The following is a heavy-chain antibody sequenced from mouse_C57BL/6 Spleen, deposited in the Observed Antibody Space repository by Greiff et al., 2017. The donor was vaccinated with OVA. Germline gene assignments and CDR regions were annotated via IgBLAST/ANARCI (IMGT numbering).Heavy chain of an antibody. V-gene: IGHV2-2*01. J-gene: IGHJ2*01. Sequence: VNLVESGPGLVQPSQSLSITCTVSGFSLTSYGVHWVRQSPGKGLEWLGVIWSGGSTDYNAAFISRLSISKANSKSQVFYKMNSLQADDTAIYYCARNKDGNYVFDYWGQGTTLTVSS. CDR3: ARNKDGNYVFDY. CDR1: GFSLTSYG. D-gene: IGHD2-1*01. CDR2: IWSGGST.